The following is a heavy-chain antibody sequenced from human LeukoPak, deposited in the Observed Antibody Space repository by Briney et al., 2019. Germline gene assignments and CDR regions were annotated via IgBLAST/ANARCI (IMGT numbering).Heavy chain of an antibody. CDR1: GYTFTSYG. CDR2: ISAYNGNT. D-gene: IGHD2-21*02. CDR3: ARIYCGGDCRGYYYHYYMDV. J-gene: IGHJ6*03. Sequence: ASVKVSCKASGYTFTSYGIRWVRQAPGQGLEWMGWISAYNGNTNYAQKLQGRVTMTTDTSTSRAYMELRSLRSDDTAVYYCARIYCGGDCRGYYYHYYMDVWGKGTTVTISS. V-gene: IGHV1-18*01.